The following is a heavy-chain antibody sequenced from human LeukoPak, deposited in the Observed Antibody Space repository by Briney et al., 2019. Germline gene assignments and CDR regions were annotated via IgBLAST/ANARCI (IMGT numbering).Heavy chain of an antibody. Sequence: PGRSLRLSCAASGFTFSSYAMHWVRQAPGKGLEWVAVISYDGSNKYYADSVKGRFTISRDNSKNTLYLQMNSLRAEDTAVYYCARESSSSRGRENWFDPWGQGTLVTVSS. D-gene: IGHD6-13*01. CDR1: GFTFSSYA. CDR2: ISYDGSNK. CDR3: ARESSSSRGRENWFDP. V-gene: IGHV3-30-3*01. J-gene: IGHJ5*02.